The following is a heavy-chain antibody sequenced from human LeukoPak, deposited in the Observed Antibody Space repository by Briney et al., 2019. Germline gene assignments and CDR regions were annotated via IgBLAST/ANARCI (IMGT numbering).Heavy chain of an antibody. V-gene: IGHV3-33*01. CDR1: GFTFSSYG. D-gene: IGHD1-1*01. CDR3: VRSRAHTYDLDY. Sequence: PGGSLRLSYAASGFTFSSYGMHWVRQAPGKGLEWVAVIWYDGSNKYYADSVKGRFTISRDNSKNTLYLQMNSLRAEDTAVYYCVRSRAHTYDLDYWGQGTLVTVSS. CDR2: IWYDGSNK. J-gene: IGHJ4*02.